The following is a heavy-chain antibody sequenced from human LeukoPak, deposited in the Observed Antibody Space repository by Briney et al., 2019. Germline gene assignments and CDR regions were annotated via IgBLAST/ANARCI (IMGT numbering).Heavy chain of an antibody. CDR1: GFTFSSYD. V-gene: IGHV3-13*01. CDR3: ARAGVSHCDFEL. Sequence: GGSLRLSCAASGFTFSSYDMHWVRQATGKGLEWVSAIGTAGDTYYPGSVKGRFTISRENAKNSLYLEMNSLRAGDTAVYYCARAGVSHCDFELCGRGTLVTVSS. D-gene: IGHD5/OR15-5a*01. CDR2: IGTAGDT. J-gene: IGHJ2*01.